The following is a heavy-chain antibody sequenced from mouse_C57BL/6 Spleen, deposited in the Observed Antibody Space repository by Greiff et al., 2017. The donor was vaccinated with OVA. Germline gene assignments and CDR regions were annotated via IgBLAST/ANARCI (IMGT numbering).Heavy chain of an antibody. CDR2: IYPGSGST. CDR3: ARGDDGYLYAMDY. J-gene: IGHJ4*01. Sequence: VQLQQPGAELVKPGASVKMSCKASGYTFTSYWITWVKQRPGQGLEWIGDIYPGSGSTNYNEKFKSKATLTVDTSSSTAYMQLSSLTSEDSAVYYCARGDDGYLYAMDYWGQGTSVTVSS. V-gene: IGHV1-55*01. CDR1: GYTFTSYW. D-gene: IGHD2-3*01.